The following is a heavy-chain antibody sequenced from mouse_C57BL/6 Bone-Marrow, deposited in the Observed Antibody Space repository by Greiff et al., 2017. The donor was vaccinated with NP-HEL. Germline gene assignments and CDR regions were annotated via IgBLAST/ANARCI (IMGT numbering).Heavy chain of an antibody. CDR3: AREAAQPYYFDY. V-gene: IGHV1-64*01. CDR2: IHPNSGST. D-gene: IGHD3-2*02. CDR1: GYTFTSYW. J-gene: IGHJ2*01. Sequence: VQLQQPGAELVKPGASVKLSCKASGYTFTSYWMHWVKQRPGQGLEWIGMIHPNSGSTNYNEKFKSKATLTVDKSSSTAYMQLSSLTSEDSAVYYCAREAAQPYYFDYWGQGTTLTVSS.